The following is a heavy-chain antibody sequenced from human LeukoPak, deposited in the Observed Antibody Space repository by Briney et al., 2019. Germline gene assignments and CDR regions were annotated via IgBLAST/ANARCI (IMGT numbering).Heavy chain of an antibody. CDR1: GGSISSYY. J-gene: IGHJ4*02. D-gene: IGHD3-10*01. V-gene: IGHV4-59*01. CDR2: IYHSGST. CDR3: ARRVSYYGSGSYYTRSHHFDY. Sequence: SETLSLTCTVSGGSISSYYWSWIRQPPGKGLEWIGYIYHSGSTNYNPSLKSRVTISVDTSKNQFSLKLSSVTAADTAVYYCARRVSYYGSGSYYTRSHHFDYWGQGTLVTVSS.